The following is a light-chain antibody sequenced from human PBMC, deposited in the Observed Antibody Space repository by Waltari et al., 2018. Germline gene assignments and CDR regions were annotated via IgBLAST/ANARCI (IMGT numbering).Light chain of an antibody. Sequence: DIQMTQSTSTLSASVGDRVPIPCRASQRISSWLAWYQPKPWKAPKLMIYKASSLESGVPSRFSGSGSGTEFTLTICSLQPDDCATYYCQQYKSYSPLTFGGGTKVDIK. CDR2: KAS. J-gene: IGKJ4*01. V-gene: IGKV1-5*03. CDR3: QQYKSYSPLT. CDR1: QRISSW.